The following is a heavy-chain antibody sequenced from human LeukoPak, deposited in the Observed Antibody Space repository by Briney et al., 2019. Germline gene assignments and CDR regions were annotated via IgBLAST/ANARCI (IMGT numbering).Heavy chain of an antibody. Sequence: GGSLRLSCAASGFTFSDYNMNWVRQVPGKGLESVSYMSRSGDIIYYADSVKGRFTISRDNSKNTLYLQMNSLRAEDTAVYYCXXXDYYDSSGYSKWGQGTLVTVSS. V-gene: IGHV3-48*01. CDR1: GFTFSDYN. D-gene: IGHD3-22*01. CDR3: XXXDYYDSSGYSK. CDR2: MSRSGDII. J-gene: IGHJ4*02.